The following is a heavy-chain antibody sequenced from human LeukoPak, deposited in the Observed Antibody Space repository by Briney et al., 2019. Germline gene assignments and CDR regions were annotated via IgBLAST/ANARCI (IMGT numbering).Heavy chain of an antibody. D-gene: IGHD2-2*01. Sequence: GGSLRLSCAASGFTFSSYGMHWVRQAPGKGLEWVAVIWYDGSNKYYADSVKGRFTISRDNSKTTLYLQMNSLRAEDTAVYYCARDRHLGYCSSTSCPDYYGMDVWGKGTTVTVSS. V-gene: IGHV3-33*01. J-gene: IGHJ6*04. CDR2: IWYDGSNK. CDR3: ARDRHLGYCSSTSCPDYYGMDV. CDR1: GFTFSSYG.